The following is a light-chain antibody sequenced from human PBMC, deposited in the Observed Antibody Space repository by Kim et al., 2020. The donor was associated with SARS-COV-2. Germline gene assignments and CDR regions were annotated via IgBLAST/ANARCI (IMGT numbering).Light chain of an antibody. CDR2: GAS. J-gene: IGKJ4*01. Sequence: EIVLTQSPGTLSLSPGERATLSCRASQSVSSSYLAWYQQKPGQAPRLLIYGASSRATGIPDRFSGSGSGTDFTLTISRLEPEDFAVYYCQQYGSPFGGWTKVDIK. CDR3: QQYGSP. V-gene: IGKV3-20*01. CDR1: QSVSSSY.